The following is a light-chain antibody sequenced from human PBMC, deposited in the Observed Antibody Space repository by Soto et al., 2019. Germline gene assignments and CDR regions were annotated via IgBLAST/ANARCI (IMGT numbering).Light chain of an antibody. CDR1: QSVGNN. V-gene: IGKV3-11*01. CDR2: EAS. J-gene: IGKJ2*01. CDR3: QQFYSIPYT. Sequence: EIVLTQSPATLSLSPGERATLSCRASQSVGNNLAWYQQKPGQAPGLLIYEASTRATGIPARFSGSGSGTDFTLTISSLEPEDFAVYYCQQFYSIPYTFGQGTKVEIK.